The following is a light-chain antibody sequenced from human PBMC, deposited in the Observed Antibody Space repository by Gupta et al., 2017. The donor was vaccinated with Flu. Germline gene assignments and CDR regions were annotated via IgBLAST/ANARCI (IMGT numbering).Light chain of an antibody. CDR1: NIGSKS. CDR3: QVWDSSSDHWV. CDR2: DDS. Sequence: YLLSHPPSFSFPPGQTARITCGGNNIGSKSVHWYQQKPGQAPVLVVYDDSDRPSGIPERFSGSNSGNTATLTISRVEAGDEADYYCQVWDSSSDHWVFGGGTKLTVL. J-gene: IGLJ3*02. V-gene: IGLV3-21*02.